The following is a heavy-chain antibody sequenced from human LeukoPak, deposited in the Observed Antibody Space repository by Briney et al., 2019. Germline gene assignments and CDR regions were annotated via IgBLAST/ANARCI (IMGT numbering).Heavy chain of an antibody. CDR3: ARNEGIVVAGTWFDS. Sequence: SETLSLNCAVSGFSISGGYYWVWIRQPPGKGLEWIGRVYHNGNTLFNTSLKSRVTLSVVSSKNQFSLRLSSVTAADTARYYCARNEGIVVAGTWFDSWGQGTLVFVSS. J-gene: IGHJ1*01. V-gene: IGHV4-38-2*01. CDR2: VYHNGNT. D-gene: IGHD6-19*01. CDR1: GFSISGGYY.